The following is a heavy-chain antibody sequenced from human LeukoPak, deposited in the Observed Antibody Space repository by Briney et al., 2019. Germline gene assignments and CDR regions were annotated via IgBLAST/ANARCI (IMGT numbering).Heavy chain of an antibody. V-gene: IGHV4-30-2*01. CDR3: ARGSVLAYRY. J-gene: IGHJ4*02. D-gene: IGHD2-21*01. CDR2: IYHSGST. CDR1: GGSISSGGYS. Sequence: SETLSLTCAVSGGSISSGGYSWSWIRQPPGKGLEWIGYIYHSGSTYYNPSLKSRVTISVDRSKNQFSLKLSPVTAADTAVYYCARGSVLAYRYWGQGTLVTVSS.